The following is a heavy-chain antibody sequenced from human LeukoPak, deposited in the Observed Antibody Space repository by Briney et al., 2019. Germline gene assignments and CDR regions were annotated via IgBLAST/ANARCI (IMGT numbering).Heavy chain of an antibody. D-gene: IGHD3-3*02. Sequence: GGSLRLSCAASGFTFSSYWMHWVRQAPGKGLVWVSRIKGDGSSTSYADSVKGRFTISRDNSKNTLYLQMNSLRAEDTAVYYCARREAAFGKKYFQYWGQGTLVTVSS. J-gene: IGHJ1*01. V-gene: IGHV3-74*01. CDR2: IKGDGSST. CDR1: GFTFSSYW. CDR3: ARREAAFGKKYFQY.